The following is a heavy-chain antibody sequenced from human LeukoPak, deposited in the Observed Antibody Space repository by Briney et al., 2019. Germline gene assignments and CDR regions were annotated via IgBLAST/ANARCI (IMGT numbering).Heavy chain of an antibody. CDR1: GFTFSDYY. V-gene: IGHV3-11*04. CDR3: ARGRGYYDPIDF. Sequence: GGSLRLSCAASGFTFSDYYMSWIRQAPGKGLEGLSYISSSAATIYYADSVKGRCTFSRNNAKNSVYLQMNSLRAEDTAVYYCARGRGYYDPIDFWGQGTLVTVSS. J-gene: IGHJ4*02. D-gene: IGHD3-22*01. CDR2: ISSSAATI.